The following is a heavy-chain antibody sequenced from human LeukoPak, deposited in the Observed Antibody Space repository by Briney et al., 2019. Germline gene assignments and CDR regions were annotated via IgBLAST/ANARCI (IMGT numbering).Heavy chain of an antibody. Sequence: GGSLRLSCTASGFTFSSYTMSWVRQAPGKGLKWVSTITTGGPNTYYADSVKGRFTVSRDDSKNTLYLQMNSLRAEDTAVYYGAKDGGLWVSAHWGDSWGRGTLVTVSS. V-gene: IGHV3-23*01. CDR3: AKDGGLWVSAHWGDS. D-gene: IGHD7-27*01. CDR1: GFTFSSYT. CDR2: ITTGGPNT. J-gene: IGHJ4*02.